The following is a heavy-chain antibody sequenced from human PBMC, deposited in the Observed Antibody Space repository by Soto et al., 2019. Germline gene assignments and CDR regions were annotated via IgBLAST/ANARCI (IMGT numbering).Heavy chain of an antibody. CDR2: IAFPGSAT. V-gene: IGHV3-23*01. CDR3: VKEGETGRLVAFAL. D-gene: IGHD2-2*01. Sequence: GGSQTLSCMATELSFRSYAMSWARQASGKGVEWVSAIAFPGSATYYADSVKGRFTIPRAHAKNIVYLRMNRLRVDDTALYYCVKEGETGRLVAFALGGQGTQVTVSS. J-gene: IGHJ4*02. CDR1: ELSFRSYA.